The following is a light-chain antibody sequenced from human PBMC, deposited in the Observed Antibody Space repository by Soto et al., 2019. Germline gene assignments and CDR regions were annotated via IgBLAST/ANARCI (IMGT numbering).Light chain of an antibody. V-gene: IGKV1-39*01. CDR3: QQYGSSGT. Sequence: DIQMTQSPSSLSASVGDRVTITCRASQGISTYLNWYQQKPGKAPKVLIYAASSLQSGVPSRFSGSGSGTDFTLTISRLEPEDFAVYYCQQYGSSGTFGQGTKVDIK. CDR2: AAS. J-gene: IGKJ1*01. CDR1: QGISTY.